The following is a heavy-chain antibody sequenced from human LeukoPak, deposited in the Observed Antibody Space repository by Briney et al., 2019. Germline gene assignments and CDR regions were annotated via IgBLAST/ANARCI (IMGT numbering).Heavy chain of an antibody. V-gene: IGHV3-48*02. CDR1: GFTFRSYS. J-gene: IGHJ4*02. CDR3: ASQTFAN. Sequence: RGSLRLSCAASGFTFRSYSMNWVRHGPGKGREWVSYISRSRSTIYYADSVKRRFTTSTDTAKNSLCLQMNSLRDDDTAVYYCASQTFANWGQGTLVTVSS. CDR2: ISRSRSTI.